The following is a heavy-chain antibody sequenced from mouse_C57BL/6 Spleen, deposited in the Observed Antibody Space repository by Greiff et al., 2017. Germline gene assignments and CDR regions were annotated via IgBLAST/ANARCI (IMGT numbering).Heavy chain of an antibody. CDR2: IYPRDGST. CDR1: GYTFTSYD. J-gene: IGHJ1*03. V-gene: IGHV1-85*01. D-gene: IGHD1-1*01. CDR3: ARSYYGSIYRYFDV. Sequence: VKLMESGPELVKPGASVKLSCKASGYTFTSYDINWVKQRPGQGLEWIGWIYPRDGSTKYNEKFKGKATLTVDTSSSTAYMELHSLTSEDSAVYFCARSYYGSIYRYFDVWGTGTTVTFSS.